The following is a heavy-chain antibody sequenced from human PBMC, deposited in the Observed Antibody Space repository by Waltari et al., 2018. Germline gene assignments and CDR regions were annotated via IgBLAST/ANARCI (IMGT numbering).Heavy chain of an antibody. CDR3: TRGGDDSSWYWRN. Sequence: EVQLVESGGGLVQPGGSLRLSCAASGFTFSNNWMTWVRQGPGKGREWVANINQDGSEKYSGESVKGRFTISRDNAKNSLYLQLNSLRADDTAVYYCTRGGDDSSWYWRNWGQGTLVTVSS. D-gene: IGHD6-13*01. J-gene: IGHJ4*02. V-gene: IGHV3-7*01. CDR2: INQDGSEK. CDR1: GFTFSNNW.